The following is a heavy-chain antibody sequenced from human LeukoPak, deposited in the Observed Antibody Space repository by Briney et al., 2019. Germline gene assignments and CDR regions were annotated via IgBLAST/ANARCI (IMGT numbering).Heavy chain of an antibody. D-gene: IGHD3-10*01. Sequence: SVKVSCKASGYTFTSYAMNWVRQAPGQGLEWMGGIIPIFGRAYYAQSFQGRVTITADKSTSTAYMEVSSLITEDTAVYFCARGSGRLNVNRGVYNYHYYMDVWGKGTTVTVSS. V-gene: IGHV1-69*06. CDR3: ARGSGRLNVNRGVYNYHYYMDV. CDR1: GYTFTSYA. CDR2: IIPIFGRA. J-gene: IGHJ6*03.